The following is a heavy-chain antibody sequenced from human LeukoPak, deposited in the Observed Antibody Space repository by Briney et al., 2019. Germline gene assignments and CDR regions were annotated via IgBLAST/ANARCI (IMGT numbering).Heavy chain of an antibody. CDR3: GRGSVGFGELNY. CDR2: ISYGGSNK. Sequence: QPGRSLRLSCAASGFTFSSYAMHWVRQAPGKGLEWVAVISYGGSNKFYADSVKGRFTLSRDNSKNTLYLQMNSLRIEDTAVYYCGRGSVGFGELNYWGQGTLVTVSS. V-gene: IGHV3-30-3*01. J-gene: IGHJ4*02. D-gene: IGHD3-10*01. CDR1: GFTFSSYA.